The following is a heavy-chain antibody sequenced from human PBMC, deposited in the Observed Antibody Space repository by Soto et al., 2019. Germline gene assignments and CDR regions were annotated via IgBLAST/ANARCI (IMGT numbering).Heavy chain of an antibody. CDR2: IDSST. J-gene: IGHJ4*02. CDR3: ARDFGGLRFYPDY. CDR1: GFTFSSYS. D-gene: IGHD3-3*01. V-gene: IGHV3-21*01. Sequence: GESLKISCVGSGFTFSSYSMTWVRQPPGKGLEWVSFIDSSTYYADSVKGRFTISRDNAKNSLYLQMDSLRAEDTAVYYCARDFGGLRFYPDYWGQGTPVTVSS.